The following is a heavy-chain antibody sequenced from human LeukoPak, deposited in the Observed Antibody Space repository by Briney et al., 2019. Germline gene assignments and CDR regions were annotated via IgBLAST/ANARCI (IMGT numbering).Heavy chain of an antibody. CDR2: IYPGDSDT. D-gene: IGHD2-15*01. Sequence: GESLKISCKGSGYSFTSYWIGWVRQMPGKGLEWMGIIYPGDSDTRYSPSFQGQVTISADKSISTAYLQWSSLKASDTAMYYCARVGAGTFMPPSDHYYYYMDVWGKGTTVTISS. CDR1: GYSFTSYW. V-gene: IGHV5-51*01. J-gene: IGHJ6*03. CDR3: ARVGAGTFMPPSDHYYYYMDV.